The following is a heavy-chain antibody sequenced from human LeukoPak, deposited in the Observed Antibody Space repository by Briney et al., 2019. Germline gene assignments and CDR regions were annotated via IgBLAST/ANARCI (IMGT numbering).Heavy chain of an antibody. V-gene: IGHV4-31*03. D-gene: IGHD4-17*01. CDR2: IYYSGTA. J-gene: IGHJ4*02. CDR1: GGSISSGGYY. CDR3: ARFSNDHGVKFDY. Sequence: SQTLSLTCTVSGGSISSGGYYWSWVRQHPEKGLEWIGYIYYSGTAYYNPSLKSRVTMSVDTSKSQFSLKLDSVTAADTAVYYCARFSNDHGVKFDYWGQGTLVTVSS.